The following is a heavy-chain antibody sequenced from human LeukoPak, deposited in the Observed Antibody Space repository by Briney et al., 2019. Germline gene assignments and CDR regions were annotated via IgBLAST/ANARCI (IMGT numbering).Heavy chain of an antibody. CDR3: ARDRYYYDSSGPPLDI. CDR2: IYYSGST. V-gene: IGHV4-39*07. Sequence: SETLSLTCTVSGGSISSSSYYWGWIRQPPGKGLEWIGSIYYSGSTYYNPSLKSRVTISVDTSKNQFSLKLSSVTAADTAVYYCARDRYYYDSSGPPLDIWGQGTMVTVSS. CDR1: GGSISSSSYY. D-gene: IGHD3-22*01. J-gene: IGHJ3*02.